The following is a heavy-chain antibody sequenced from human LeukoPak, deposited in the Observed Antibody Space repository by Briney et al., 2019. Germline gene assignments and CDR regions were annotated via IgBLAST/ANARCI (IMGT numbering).Heavy chain of an antibody. CDR1: GASISNYY. Sequence: SETLSLTCTVPGASISNYYWSWIRQPPGKRPEWIGYIYKTGITNYNPSLKSRVSISVDTSKNQFSLRLTSVTAADTAVYYCARPAPGYTYGWFDFWGQGTLVTVSS. D-gene: IGHD5-18*01. CDR2: IYKTGIT. CDR3: ARPAPGYTYGWFDF. V-gene: IGHV4-59*01. J-gene: IGHJ4*02.